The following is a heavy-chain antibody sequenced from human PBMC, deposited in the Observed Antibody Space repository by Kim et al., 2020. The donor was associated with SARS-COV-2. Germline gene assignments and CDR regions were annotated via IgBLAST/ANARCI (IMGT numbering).Heavy chain of an antibody. Sequence: GGSLRLSCAASGFIFSHHWMNWVRQTPGKGLVWLSRIADDGIYKSHADFVKGRLTISRDNAENTLYQQMDDVRAEDTAIYYCARGLREESSSLDSWGQGTLVTVSS. D-gene: IGHD6-19*01. CDR1: GFIFSHHW. CDR2: IADDGIYK. V-gene: IGHV3-74*01. J-gene: IGHJ4*02. CDR3: ARGLREESSSLDS.